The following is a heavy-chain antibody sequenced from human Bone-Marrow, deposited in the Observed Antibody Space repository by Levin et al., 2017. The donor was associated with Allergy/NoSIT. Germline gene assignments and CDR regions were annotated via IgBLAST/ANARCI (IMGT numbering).Heavy chain of an antibody. V-gene: IGHV3-43D*04. D-gene: IGHD3-16*01. CDR2: ISGDGGRT. CDR3: AQGGGISGYYYVDV. Sequence: ETLSLTCASSGFTFEDYAMHWVRQAPGKGLEWVSLISGDGGRTYYGDSVKGRFTVSRDNSRKSLFLQMNSLRVEDSGLYYCAQGGGISGYYYVDVWGKGTTVIVSS. CDR1: GFTFEDYA. J-gene: IGHJ6*03.